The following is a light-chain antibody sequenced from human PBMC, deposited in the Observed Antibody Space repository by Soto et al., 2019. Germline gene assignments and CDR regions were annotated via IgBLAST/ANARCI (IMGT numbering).Light chain of an antibody. J-gene: IGKJ4*01. CDR3: QQYYSYLT. CDR1: QYISSW. Sequence: DIQMTQSPSTLSASVGDRVTITCRASQYISSWLAWYQQKPGKAPKLLIFDASALESGVPSRFSGSGSGTAFTLTISSQQPDDFATYYCQQYYSYLTFGGGTKVEIK. CDR2: DAS. V-gene: IGKV1-5*01.